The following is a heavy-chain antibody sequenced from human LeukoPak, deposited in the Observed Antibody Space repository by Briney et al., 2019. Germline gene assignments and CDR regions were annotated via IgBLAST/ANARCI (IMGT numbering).Heavy chain of an antibody. D-gene: IGHD1-14*01. Sequence: GGSLRLSCAASGFTFSSYAMNWVRQAPGKGLEWVANIKQDGSEKYYVDSVKGRFTISRDNAKNSLYLQMNSLRAEDTAVYYCASEGPHWGQGTLVTVSS. V-gene: IGHV3-7*01. CDR2: IKQDGSEK. J-gene: IGHJ4*02. CDR1: GFTFSSYA. CDR3: ASEGPH.